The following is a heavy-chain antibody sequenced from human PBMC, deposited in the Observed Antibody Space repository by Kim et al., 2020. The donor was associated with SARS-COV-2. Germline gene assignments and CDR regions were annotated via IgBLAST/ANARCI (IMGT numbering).Heavy chain of an antibody. CDR1: GGSFSGYY. CDR2: INHSGST. J-gene: IGHJ6*02. V-gene: IGHV4-34*01. CDR3: ARGSLYCSGGSCYSGNFYYYGMDV. D-gene: IGHD2-15*01. Sequence: SETLSLTCAVYGGSFSGYYWSWIRQPPGKGLEWIGEINHSGSTNYNPSLKSRVTISVDTSKNQFSLKLSSVTAADTAVYYCARGSLYCSGGSCYSGNFYYYGMDVWGQGTLVTVSS.